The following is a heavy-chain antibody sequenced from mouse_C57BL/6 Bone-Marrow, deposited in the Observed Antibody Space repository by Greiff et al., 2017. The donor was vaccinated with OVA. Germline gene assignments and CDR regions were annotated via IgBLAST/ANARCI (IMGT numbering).Heavy chain of an antibody. J-gene: IGHJ3*01. CDR1: GFTFSSYA. V-gene: IGHV5-4*03. D-gene: IGHD4-1*02. Sequence: EVNVVESGGGLVKPGGSLKLSCAASGFTFSSYAMSWVRQTPEKRLEWVATISDGGSYTYYPDNVKGRFTISRDNAKNNLYLQMSHLKSEDTAMYYCASNWDENAYWGQGTLVTVSA. CDR3: ASNWDENAY. CDR2: ISDGGSYT.